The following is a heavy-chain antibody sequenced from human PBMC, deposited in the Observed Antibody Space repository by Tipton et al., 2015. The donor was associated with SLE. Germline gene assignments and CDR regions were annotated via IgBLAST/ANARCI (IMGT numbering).Heavy chain of an antibody. Sequence: TLSLTCGVYGASFSGYYRNWIRQPPGKGLEWIGEINESGSSKYNPSLKSGVTISIDTSKSQFSLKVSSMTAADTAVYYCARGDYPYGMDVWGQGTTVTVS. CDR1: GASFSGYY. D-gene: IGHD4/OR15-4a*01. V-gene: IGHV4-34*01. J-gene: IGHJ6*02. CDR2: INESGSS. CDR3: ARGDYPYGMDV.